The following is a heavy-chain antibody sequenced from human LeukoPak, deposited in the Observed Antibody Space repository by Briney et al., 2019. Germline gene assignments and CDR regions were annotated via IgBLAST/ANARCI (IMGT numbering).Heavy chain of an antibody. J-gene: IGHJ4*02. CDR3: ARDLSVLTGYSYDV. D-gene: IGHD5-18*01. V-gene: IGHV4-59*01. Sequence: PSVTLSLTCTVSGGSISSYYWSWLRQPPGKGREWIGHIYYSGSTNYNPSLKSRVTISVDTSKNQFSLKLSSVTAADTAVYYCARDLSVLTGYSYDVWGQGTLVTVSS. CDR1: GGSISSYY. CDR2: IYYSGST.